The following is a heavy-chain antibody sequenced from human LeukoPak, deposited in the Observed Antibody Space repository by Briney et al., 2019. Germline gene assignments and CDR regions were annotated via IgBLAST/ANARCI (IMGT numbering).Heavy chain of an antibody. J-gene: IGHJ3*02. CDR3: ARDKGLPQAFDI. V-gene: IGHV4-59*01. Sequence: SETLSLTCTGSGGSHSSFYWCWLRPPPGRELDYIGYSSYSENTSYNPSLKSRVTISVDTSKNQFSLKLTSVTAADTAVYYCARDKGLPQAFDIWGQGTMVTVSS. CDR2: SSYSENT. D-gene: IGHD5/OR15-5a*01. CDR1: GGSHSSFY.